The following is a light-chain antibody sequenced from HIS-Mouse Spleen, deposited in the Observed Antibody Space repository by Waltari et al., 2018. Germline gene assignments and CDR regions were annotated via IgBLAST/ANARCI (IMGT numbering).Light chain of an antibody. J-gene: IGLJ3*02. V-gene: IGLV2-23*01. Sequence: QSALTQPASVSGSPGQSITIPCTGTSSDVGSYNLVSWYQQHPVKAPKLMNYEGSKRPSGVSNRFSGSKSGNTASLTISGLQAEDEADYYCCSYAGSSTWVFGGGTKLTVL. CDR3: CSYAGSSTWV. CDR2: EGS. CDR1: SSDVGSYNL.